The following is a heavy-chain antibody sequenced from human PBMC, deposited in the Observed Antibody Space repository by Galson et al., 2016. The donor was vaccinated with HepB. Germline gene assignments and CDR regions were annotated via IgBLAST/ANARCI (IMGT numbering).Heavy chain of an antibody. CDR2: IYHSGST. D-gene: IGHD1-14*01. V-gene: IGHV4-4*02. CDR3: ASLVNRQGGKY. CDR1: GASFSSMNW. Sequence: SETLSLTCAVSGASFSSMNWWSWVRQPPGKGLEWIGEIYHSGSTNYNPSLKSRVTISVDNSKNQFSLKLSSVTAADTAVYYCASLVNRQGGKYWGQGTLVTVSA. J-gene: IGHJ4*02.